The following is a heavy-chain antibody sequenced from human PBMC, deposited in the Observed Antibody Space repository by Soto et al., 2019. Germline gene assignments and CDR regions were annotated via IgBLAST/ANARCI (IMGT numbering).Heavy chain of an antibody. CDR2: INGGRS. CDR1: GVMFRRDE. J-gene: IGHJ2*01. V-gene: IGHV3-23*01. CDR3: PRDLHSFPTRRSSDL. D-gene: IGHD1-1*01. Sequence: SGVMFRRDELRGCRHAPEKKMEWVSAINGGRSFYGDSVEGRFTVSRDNSKNTLYLQMYSLRVEDTAIYCCPRDLHSFPTRRSSDL.